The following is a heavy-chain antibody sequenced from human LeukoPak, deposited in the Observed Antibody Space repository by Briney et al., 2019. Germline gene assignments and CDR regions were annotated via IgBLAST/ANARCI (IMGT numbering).Heavy chain of an antibody. CDR2: ISAYNGNT. CDR3: ARAGMLRGARSYFLH. D-gene: IGHD3-10*01. Sequence: GASVKVSCKASGYSFTSHGISWVRQAPGQGLEWMGWISAYNGNTNYAQKLQGRVTMTTDTSTSTAYMELRSLRSDDTAVYYCARAGMLRGARSYFLHWGQGTLVTVSS. CDR1: GYSFTSHG. J-gene: IGHJ1*01. V-gene: IGHV1-18*01.